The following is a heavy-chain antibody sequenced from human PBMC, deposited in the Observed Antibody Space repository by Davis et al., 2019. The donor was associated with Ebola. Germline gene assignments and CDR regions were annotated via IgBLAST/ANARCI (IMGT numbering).Heavy chain of an antibody. D-gene: IGHD4-11*01. CDR1: GFIFSDYT. V-gene: IGHV3-21*04. Sequence: GGSLRLSCAASGFIFSDYTMNWVRQAPGKGLEWVSSISSSSNYIYYADSVKGRFTISRDNSKNTLYLQMNSLTAEDTAFYYCARGGETVTGTASHGMDVWGQGTTVTVSS. CDR2: ISSSSNYI. CDR3: ARGGETVTGTASHGMDV. J-gene: IGHJ6*02.